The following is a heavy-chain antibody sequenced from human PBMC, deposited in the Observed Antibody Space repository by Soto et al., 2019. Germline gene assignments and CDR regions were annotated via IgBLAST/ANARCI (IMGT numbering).Heavy chain of an antibody. CDR3: AGSIAAPRPYYYYYYGMDV. CDR1: GYSFTTYY. V-gene: IGHV5-51*01. J-gene: IGHJ6*02. CDR2: IYPGDSDT. D-gene: IGHD6-6*01. Sequence: PGESLKISCKGSGYSFTTYYIGWVRQMPGKGLEWMGIIYPGDSDTRYSPSFQGQVTISADKSISTAYLQWSSLKASDTAMYYCAGSIAAPRPYYYYYYGMDVWGQGTTVTVSS.